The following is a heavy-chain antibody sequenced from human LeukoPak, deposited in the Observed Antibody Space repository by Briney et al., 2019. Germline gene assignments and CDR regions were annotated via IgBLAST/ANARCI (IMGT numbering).Heavy chain of an antibody. CDR3: ARGGIAARHYFDY. Sequence: ASVKVSCKASGYTFTGYYMHWVRQAPGHGLEWMGIINPSGGSTSYAQKFQGRVTMTRDTSTSTVYMELSSLRSEDTAMYYCARGGIAARHYFDYWGQGTLVTVSS. CDR1: GYTFTGYY. D-gene: IGHD6-6*01. J-gene: IGHJ4*02. CDR2: INPSGGST. V-gene: IGHV1-46*01.